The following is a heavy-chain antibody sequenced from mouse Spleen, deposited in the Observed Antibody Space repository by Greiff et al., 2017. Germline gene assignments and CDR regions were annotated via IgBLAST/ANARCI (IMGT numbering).Heavy chain of an antibody. D-gene: IGHD2-3*01. J-gene: IGHJ3*01. Sequence: EVKLMESGGGLVKPGGSLKLSCAASGFTFSDYYMYWVRQTPEKRLEWVATISDGGSYTYYPDSVKGRFTISRDNAKNNLYLQMSSLKSEDTAMYYCARGDDGYYIAYWGQGTLVTVSA. CDR3: ARGDDGYYIAY. CDR1: GFTFSDYY. CDR2: ISDGGSYT. V-gene: IGHV5-4*02.